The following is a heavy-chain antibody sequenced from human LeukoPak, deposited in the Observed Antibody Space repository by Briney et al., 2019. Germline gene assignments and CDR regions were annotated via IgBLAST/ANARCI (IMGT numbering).Heavy chain of an antibody. CDR2: ISYDGSNK. J-gene: IGHJ3*02. CDR3: ARVAGSYKIYDAFDI. D-gene: IGHD3-10*01. V-gene: IGHV3-30-3*01. Sequence: GGSLRLSCAASGFTFSSYAMHWVRQAPGKGLEWVAVISYDGSNKYYADSVKGRFTISRDNSKNTLYLQMNSLRAEDTAVYYCARVAGSYKIYDAFDIWGQGTMVTVSS. CDR1: GFTFSSYA.